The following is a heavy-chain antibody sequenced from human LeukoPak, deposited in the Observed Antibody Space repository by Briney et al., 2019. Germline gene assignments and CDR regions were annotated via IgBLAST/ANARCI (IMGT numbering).Heavy chain of an antibody. CDR2: IYPSDSDP. D-gene: IGHD4-17*01. CDR1: GYTFINYW. Sequence: GESLKISCKGSGYTFINYWIGWVRQMPGKGLEWMGVIYPSDSDPRYSPSFRGQVTISADKSISTAYLQWSSLKASDTAMYYCASHDYGDYGTFKYWGQGTLVTVSS. J-gene: IGHJ4*02. CDR3: ASHDYGDYGTFKY. V-gene: IGHV5-51*01.